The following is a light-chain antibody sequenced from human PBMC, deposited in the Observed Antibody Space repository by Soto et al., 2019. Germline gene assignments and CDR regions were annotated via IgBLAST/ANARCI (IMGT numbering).Light chain of an antibody. CDR3: SSYTSSSTPLYV. CDR1: SSDVGGYNY. Sequence: QSALTQPASVSGSPGQSITISCTGTSSDVGGYNYVSWYQQHPGKAPKLMIYDVSNRPSGVSNRFSGSKSGNTASLTISGIQAEDESDYYCSSYTSSSTPLYVFGTGTKLTV. CDR2: DVS. V-gene: IGLV2-14*01. J-gene: IGLJ1*01.